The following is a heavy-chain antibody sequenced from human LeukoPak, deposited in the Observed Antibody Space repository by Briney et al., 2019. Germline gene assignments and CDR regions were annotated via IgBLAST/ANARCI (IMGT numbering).Heavy chain of an antibody. Sequence: GGSLRLSCAASGFTFSSYSMNWVRQAPGKGLEWVSSISSSSSYIYYADSVKGRFTISRDNAKNSPYLQMNSLRAEDTAVYYCARDQDKDYYYMDVWGKGTTVTVSS. CDR2: ISSSSSYI. J-gene: IGHJ6*03. D-gene: IGHD2-15*01. CDR1: GFTFSSYS. CDR3: ARDQDKDYYYMDV. V-gene: IGHV3-21*01.